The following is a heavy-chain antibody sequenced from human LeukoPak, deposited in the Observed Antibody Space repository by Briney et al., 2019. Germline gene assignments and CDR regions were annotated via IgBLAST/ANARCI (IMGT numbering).Heavy chain of an antibody. CDR2: ISWNSGSI. D-gene: IGHD3-22*01. CDR1: GFTFDDYA. CDR3: AREKPFYDSSGYYYPIAFDY. V-gene: IGHV3-9*01. Sequence: PGRSLRLSCAASGFTFDDYAMHWVRQAPGKGLEWVSGISWNSGSIGYADSVKGRFTIARDNAKNSLYLQMNSLRAEDTALYYCAREKPFYDSSGYYYPIAFDYWGQGTLVTVSS. J-gene: IGHJ4*02.